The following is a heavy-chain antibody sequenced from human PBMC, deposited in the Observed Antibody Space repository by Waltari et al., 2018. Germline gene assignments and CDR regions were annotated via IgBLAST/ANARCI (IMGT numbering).Heavy chain of an antibody. Sequence: EVQLVESGGGLVQPGGSLRLSCEVSGFTFVTYWMHWFRKVPGKGLVWVELINSEGSTINYADSVKGRFTISRDNAKNTVYLQMNRLSIEDTAVYFCGRVRLAHYDYFGFDVWSQGTTVTVSS. V-gene: IGHV3-74*01. CDR1: GFTFVTYW. J-gene: IGHJ6*02. CDR3: GRVRLAHYDYFGFDV. CDR2: INSEGSTI.